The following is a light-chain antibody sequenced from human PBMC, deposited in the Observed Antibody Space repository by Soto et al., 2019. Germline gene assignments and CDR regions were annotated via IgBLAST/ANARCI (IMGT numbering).Light chain of an antibody. V-gene: IGLV2-14*01. CDR2: QVT. Sequence: QSALTQPASVSGSPGQSITISCTGTSSDVGSYNFVSWYQHHAGTAPKLIIYQVTNRPSGVSDRFSASKSGDTASLTISGLQAEDEADYYCSSYTSSNTYVFGTGTQLTVL. CDR3: SSYTSSNTYV. CDR1: SSDVGSYNF. J-gene: IGLJ1*01.